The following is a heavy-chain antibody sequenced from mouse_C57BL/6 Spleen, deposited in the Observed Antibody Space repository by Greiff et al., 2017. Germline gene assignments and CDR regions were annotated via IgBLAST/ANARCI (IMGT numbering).Heavy chain of an antibody. Sequence: QVQLQQPGAELVMPGASVKLSCKASGYTFTSYWMHWVKQRPGQGLEWIGEIDPSDSYTNYNQKFKGKSTLTVDKSSSTAYMQLSSLTAEDSAVYYCARRLTGPYWYFDVWGTGTTVTVSS. CDR1: GYTFTSYW. D-gene: IGHD4-1*01. CDR2: IDPSDSYT. V-gene: IGHV1-69*01. J-gene: IGHJ1*03. CDR3: ARRLTGPYWYFDV.